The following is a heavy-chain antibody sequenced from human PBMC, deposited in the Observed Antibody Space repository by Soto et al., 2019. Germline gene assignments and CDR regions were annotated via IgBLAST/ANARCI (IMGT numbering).Heavy chain of an antibody. D-gene: IGHD1-26*01. V-gene: IGHV3-66*01. CDR1: GFTVSSNY. J-gene: IGHJ4*02. Sequence: PGGSLRLSCAASGFTVSSNYMSWVRQAPGKGLEWVSLIYSGGSTYYADSVKGRFTISRDNTKDSLYLQMNSLRAEDTAIYYCARGSAFIGLDYWGQGTPVTVSS. CDR3: ARGSAFIGLDY. CDR2: IYSGGST.